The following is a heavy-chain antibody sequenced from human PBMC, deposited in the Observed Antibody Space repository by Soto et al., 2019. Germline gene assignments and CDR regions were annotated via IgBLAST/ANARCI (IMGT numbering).Heavy chain of an antibody. D-gene: IGHD3-9*01. CDR2: IHSDGSST. Sequence: GGSLRLSCAASGFTFSTYSMNWVRQAPGKGLVWVSRIHSDGSSTTYADFVKGRFIISRDNARNTVDLQMNSVRVEDTAVYYCARGDRGAFDLWGQGTTVTVSS. J-gene: IGHJ6*02. CDR3: ARGDRGAFDL. CDR1: GFTFSTYS. V-gene: IGHV3-74*01.